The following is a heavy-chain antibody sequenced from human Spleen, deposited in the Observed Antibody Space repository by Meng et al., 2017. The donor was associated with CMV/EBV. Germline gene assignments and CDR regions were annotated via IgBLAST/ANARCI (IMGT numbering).Heavy chain of an antibody. J-gene: IGHJ1*01. CDR2: IGSSDVI. CDR1: GFTFSSYS. Sequence: GGSLRLSCAASGFTFSSYSLNWLRQAPGKGLEWLSYIGSSDVIYYADSVKGRFTISRDNAKNSLYLQMNSLRAEDTAVYYCARDTDCSGTSCYFSEYFHHWGRGTLVTVSS. D-gene: IGHD2-15*01. CDR3: ARDTDCSGTSCYFSEYFHH. V-gene: IGHV3-48*04.